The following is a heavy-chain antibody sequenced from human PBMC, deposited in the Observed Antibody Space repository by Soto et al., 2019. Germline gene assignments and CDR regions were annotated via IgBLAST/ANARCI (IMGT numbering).Heavy chain of an antibody. Sequence: PGGSLRLSCAASGFTFSSYSMNWVRQAPGKGLEWVSSISSSSSYIYYADSVKGRFTISRDNAKNSLYLQMNSLRAEDTAVYYCASVYYDFWSGYYAYWGQGTLVTVS. CDR2: ISSSSSYI. CDR1: GFTFSSYS. CDR3: ASVYYDFWSGYYAY. V-gene: IGHV3-21*01. D-gene: IGHD3-3*01. J-gene: IGHJ4*02.